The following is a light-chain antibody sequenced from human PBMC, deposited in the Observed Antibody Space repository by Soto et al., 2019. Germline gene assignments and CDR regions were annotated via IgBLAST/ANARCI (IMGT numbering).Light chain of an antibody. CDR1: QSISSS. V-gene: IGKV3-11*01. CDR2: DAS. Sequence: IVLTQSPTTLSLWPGETAVLSCRASQSISSSLSWYQQRPGQAPRLLIYDASNRAPGIPARFSGSGSGTVFTLTISSLEPEDFALYYCQQRSSWITFGQWTRLEIE. CDR3: QQRSSWIT. J-gene: IGKJ5*01.